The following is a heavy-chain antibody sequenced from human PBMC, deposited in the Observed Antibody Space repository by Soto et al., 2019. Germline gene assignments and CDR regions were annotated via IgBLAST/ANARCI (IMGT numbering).Heavy chain of an antibody. CDR3: ARALACSGGSCDFDY. V-gene: IGHV4-34*01. CDR1: GGSFCGYY. D-gene: IGHD2-15*01. J-gene: IGHJ4*02. CDR2: INHSGST. Sequence: SETLSLTCAVYGGSFCGYYWSWIRQPPGKGLEWIGEINHSGSTNYNPSLKSRVTISVDTSRNQFSLKLSSVTAADTAVYYCARALACSGGSCDFDYWGQGTLVTVSS.